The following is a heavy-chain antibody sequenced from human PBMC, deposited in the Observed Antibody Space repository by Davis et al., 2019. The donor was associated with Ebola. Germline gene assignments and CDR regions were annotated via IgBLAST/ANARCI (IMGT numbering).Heavy chain of an antibody. V-gene: IGHV3-30-3*01. J-gene: IGHJ6*02. D-gene: IGHD2-2*01. CDR1: GFTFSGYA. CDR2: ISYDGTHA. Sequence: GESLKISCAASGFTFSGYAMHWVRQAPGKGLEWMAYISYDGTHAYYADSVKGRFTISRDNSKNTVYLQMNSLRTEDTAVFYCARDKSGYQLRGLDVWGQGTTVTVSS. CDR3: ARDKSGYQLRGLDV.